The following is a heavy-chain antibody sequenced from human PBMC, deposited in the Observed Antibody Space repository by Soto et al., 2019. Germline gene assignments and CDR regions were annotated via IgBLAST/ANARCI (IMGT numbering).Heavy chain of an antibody. CDR3: AKERGSNSLHPSYNWFDT. J-gene: IGHJ5*02. CDR2: INTNNGGA. D-gene: IGHD6-13*01. CDR1: GYIFTEYH. Sequence: ASVKVSCKASGYIFTEYHIHWVRQAPGQGLEFMGWINTNNGGAGSAQQFQGRVTVTRDTSINTVYLELSNLRSDDTAVYFCAKERGSNSLHPSYNWFDTRGKGTLVTVSS. V-gene: IGHV1-2*02.